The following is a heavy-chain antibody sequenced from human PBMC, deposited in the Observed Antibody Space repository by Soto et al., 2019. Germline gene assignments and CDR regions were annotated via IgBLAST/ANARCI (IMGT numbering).Heavy chain of an antibody. J-gene: IGHJ4*02. CDR3: ARVGFWSGYRHFDY. CDR2: IYYSGST. CDR1: GCSISSYY. D-gene: IGHD3-3*01. V-gene: IGHV4-59*01. Sequence: TLSLTCTVSGCSISSYYWSWIRQPPGKGLEWIGYIYYSGSTNYNPSLKSRVTISVDTSKNQFSLKLSSVTAADTAVYYCARVGFWSGYRHFDYWGQGTLVTSPQ.